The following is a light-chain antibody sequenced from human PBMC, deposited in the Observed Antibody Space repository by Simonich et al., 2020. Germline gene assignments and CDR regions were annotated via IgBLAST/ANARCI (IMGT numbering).Light chain of an antibody. Sequence: DIVMTQSPDSLAVSLGERATINCKSSQSFLSSSNNKNYLAWYQQKPGQPPKLLIYWESTRESGVPDRFSGSGSGTDFTLTISSLQAEDVAVYYCQQYYSTPYTFGQGTKLEIK. CDR3: QQYYSTPYT. CDR1: QSFLSSSNNKNY. CDR2: WES. V-gene: IGKV4-1*01. J-gene: IGKJ2*01.